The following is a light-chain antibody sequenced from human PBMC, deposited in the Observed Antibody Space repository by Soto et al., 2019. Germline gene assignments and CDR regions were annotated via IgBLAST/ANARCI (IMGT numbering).Light chain of an antibody. J-gene: IGLJ1*01. Sequence: QSALNQPPSVSGSPGQSITISCTGTSSDVGGYNYVSWYQQHPGKAPKLMIYEVSNWPSGVSTRFSGSKSGNTASLTISGLQAEDEADYYCSSYTRSSSLYVFGTGTKLTVL. CDR1: SSDVGGYNY. CDR3: SSYTRSSSLYV. CDR2: EVS. V-gene: IGLV2-14*01.